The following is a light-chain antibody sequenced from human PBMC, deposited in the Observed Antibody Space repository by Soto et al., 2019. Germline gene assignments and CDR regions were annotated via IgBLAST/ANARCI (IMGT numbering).Light chain of an antibody. CDR3: SSYAGSNIYVV. V-gene: IGLV2-8*01. Sequence: QSVLTQPPSASGSPGQSVTVSCTGTSSDIGRYDYVSWYQQHPGKAPKLMIYEVTKRPSGVPDRFSASKSGNTASLTVSGLQAEDEADYYCSSYAGSNIYVVFGGGTKVTVL. CDR2: EVT. CDR1: SSDIGRYDY. J-gene: IGLJ2*01.